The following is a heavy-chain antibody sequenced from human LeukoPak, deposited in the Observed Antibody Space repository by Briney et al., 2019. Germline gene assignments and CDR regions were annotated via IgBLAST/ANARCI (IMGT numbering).Heavy chain of an antibody. V-gene: IGHV3-23*01. CDR1: GFTFSSYA. J-gene: IGHJ3*02. Sequence: GGSLRLSCAASGFTFSSYAMSWVRQAPGKGLEWLSTISGSGGSTYYADSVKGRFSISRDNSNNTLYLEMNSLGAEDTAVYHCARTPSTVFGSDIWGQGTMVTVSS. CDR2: ISGSGGST. CDR3: ARTPSTVFGSDI. D-gene: IGHD4-17*01.